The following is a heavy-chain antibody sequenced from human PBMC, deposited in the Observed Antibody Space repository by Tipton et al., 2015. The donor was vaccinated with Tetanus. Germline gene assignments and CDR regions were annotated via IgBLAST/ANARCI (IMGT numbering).Heavy chain of an antibody. D-gene: IGHD2-15*01. CDR3: ARVPGAGVGYCSGGNCHYFDY. CDR1: GVTVGSNY. J-gene: IGHJ4*02. Sequence: SLRLSCAASGVTVGSNYMNWVRQAPGKGLEWVSAVGYSGTNTYYADSVRGRFTISRDNSKNSLYLQMNSLRAEDTAMYYCARVPGAGVGYCSGGNCHYFDYWGQGTLVTVSS. CDR2: VGYSGTNT. V-gene: IGHV3-66*01.